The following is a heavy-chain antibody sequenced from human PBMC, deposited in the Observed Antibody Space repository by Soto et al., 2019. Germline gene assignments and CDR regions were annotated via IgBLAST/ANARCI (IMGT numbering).Heavy chain of an antibody. J-gene: IGHJ4*02. CDR2: IYTSGST. V-gene: IGHV4-4*07. Sequence: SETLSLTCTVSGASISSYFWSWIRQPAGKGLEWIGRIYTSGSTDYNPSLESRVTMSVDTSKKQVSLKLTSVTAADTAVYYCAGSPTTVTTHYFDYWGQGTLVTVSS. CDR1: GASISSYF. D-gene: IGHD4-17*01. CDR3: AGSPTTVTTHYFDY.